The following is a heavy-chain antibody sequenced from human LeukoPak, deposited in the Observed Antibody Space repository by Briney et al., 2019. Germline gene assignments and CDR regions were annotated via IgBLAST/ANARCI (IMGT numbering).Heavy chain of an antibody. CDR2: IYSSART. D-gene: IGHD3-10*01. CDR3: ARRMRYYYGSGSYYYYYYMDV. CDR1: GSSMSSGYY. V-gene: IGHV4-61*02. J-gene: IGHJ6*03. Sequence: SETLSLTCTVSGSSMSSGYYWGCLRQAAGKGLESFVRIYSSARTNYNPSLKSRVTISVDTSKNQFSLKLSSVTAADTAVYYCARRMRYYYGSGSYYYYYYMDVWGKGTTVTISS.